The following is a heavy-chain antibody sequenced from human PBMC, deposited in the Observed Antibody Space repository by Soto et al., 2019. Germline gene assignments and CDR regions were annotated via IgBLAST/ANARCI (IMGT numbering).Heavy chain of an antibody. CDR3: ACRGNDAFDI. Sequence: QRELQESGPGLVKPSETLSLTCTVSGGSISSSSYYWGWIRQPPGKGLEWIGSIYDSGSTYYNPSLTSRVTISVDTSKNQFSLKLSSVTAADTAVYYCACRGNDAFDIWGQGRMVTVSS. V-gene: IGHV4-39*01. D-gene: IGHD2-15*01. J-gene: IGHJ3*02. CDR2: IYDSGST. CDR1: GGSISSSSYY.